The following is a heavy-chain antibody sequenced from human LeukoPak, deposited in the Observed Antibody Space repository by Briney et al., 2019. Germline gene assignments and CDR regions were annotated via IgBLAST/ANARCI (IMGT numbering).Heavy chain of an antibody. Sequence: GGSLRLSCAASGFTFSSYGMHWVRQAPGKGLEWVAVIRYDGSNKYYADSVKGRFTISRDNSKNTLYLQMHRLRAEDTAVYYCAKDLGYSSSYNITLLDYWGQGTLVTVSS. D-gene: IGHD6-6*01. CDR2: IRYDGSNK. V-gene: IGHV3-30*02. J-gene: IGHJ4*02. CDR3: AKDLGYSSSYNITLLDY. CDR1: GFTFSSYG.